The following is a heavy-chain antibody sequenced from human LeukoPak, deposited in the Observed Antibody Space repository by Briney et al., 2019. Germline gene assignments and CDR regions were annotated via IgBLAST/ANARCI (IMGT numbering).Heavy chain of an antibody. CDR1: GFTFSSYA. D-gene: IGHD6-6*01. V-gene: IGHV3-23*01. CDR3: AKDLKYSSSSAYFDY. Sequence: RAGGSLRLSCAASGFTFSSYAMSWVRQAPGKGLEWVSAINGSGGSTYYADSVKGRFTISRDNSKNTLYLQMNSLRAEDTAVYYCAKDLKYSSSSAYFDYWGQGTLVTVSS. CDR2: INGSGGST. J-gene: IGHJ4*02.